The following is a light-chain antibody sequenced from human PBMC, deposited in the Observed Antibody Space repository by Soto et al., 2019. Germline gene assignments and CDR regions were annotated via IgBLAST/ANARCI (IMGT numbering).Light chain of an antibody. CDR1: SSNIGNNY. V-gene: IGLV1-40*01. J-gene: IGLJ1*01. CDR3: QSYENSRTGFYV. Sequence: QSVLTQPPSVSAAPGHNVTISCSGSSSNIGNNYVSWYQQLPGTAPKLLIYGNTNRPSGVPGRFSGSKSGTSASLVISGLQAEDEADYYCQSYENSRTGFYVFGTGTKLTVL. CDR2: GNT.